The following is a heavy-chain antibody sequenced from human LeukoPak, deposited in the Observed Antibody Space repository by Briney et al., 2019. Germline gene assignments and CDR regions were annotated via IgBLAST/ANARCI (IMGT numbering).Heavy chain of an antibody. Sequence: PSETQSLTCTVSGGSINGYFWTWIRQPPGKGLEWIGYISYSGSTNYNPSLKSRVTISVDTSKNQFSLKLSSVTAADTAVYYCARGTPLAIVVVPAAMSGSLDWFDPWGQGTLVTVSS. CDR3: ARGTPLAIVVVPAAMSGSLDWFDP. V-gene: IGHV4-59*01. D-gene: IGHD2-2*01. CDR2: ISYSGST. CDR1: GGSINGYF. J-gene: IGHJ5*02.